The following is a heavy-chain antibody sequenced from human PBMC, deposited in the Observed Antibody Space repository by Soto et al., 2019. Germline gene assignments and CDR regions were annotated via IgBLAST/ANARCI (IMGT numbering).Heavy chain of an antibody. CDR2: ISDDGRST. J-gene: IGHJ4*02. D-gene: IGHD4-17*01. V-gene: IGHV3-64D*06. CDR3: VKLAEYGVDEG. Sequence: PGGSRRRSWSASGFTFSIYSMHWSRQAPGKRLEYVSAISDDGRSTYYADSVKGRYTISRDNSNNAVFLQMSSLRPDDTAVYYCVKLAEYGVDEGWGLGTLVTVSS. CDR1: GFTFSIYS.